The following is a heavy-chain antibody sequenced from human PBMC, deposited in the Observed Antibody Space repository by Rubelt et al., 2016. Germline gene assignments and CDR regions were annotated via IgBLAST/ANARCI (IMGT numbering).Heavy chain of an antibody. CDR3: VRDRYASASGGMDV. V-gene: IGHV3-23*01. J-gene: IGHJ6*02. CDR2: ISDNGVST. D-gene: IGHD3-10*01. Sequence: QVPGKGLEWVSTISDNGVSTYFADCVKGRFTVSRDNSKNTLYLEISRLRAEDTAVYYCVRDRYASASGGMDVWGQGTTVTVSS.